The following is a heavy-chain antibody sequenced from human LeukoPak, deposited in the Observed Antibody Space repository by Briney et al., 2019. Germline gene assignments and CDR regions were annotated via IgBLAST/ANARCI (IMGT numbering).Heavy chain of an antibody. Sequence: ASVKVSCKVSGYTLTELSIHWVRQAPGKGLEWMGGFDPEDGEAIYAQKFQGRVTMTTDTSTSTAYMELRSLRSDDTAVYYCARDYGYCSSTSCRAYNWFDPWGQGTLVTVSS. V-gene: IGHV1-24*01. J-gene: IGHJ5*02. CDR3: ARDYGYCSSTSCRAYNWFDP. D-gene: IGHD2-2*03. CDR1: GYTLTELS. CDR2: FDPEDGEA.